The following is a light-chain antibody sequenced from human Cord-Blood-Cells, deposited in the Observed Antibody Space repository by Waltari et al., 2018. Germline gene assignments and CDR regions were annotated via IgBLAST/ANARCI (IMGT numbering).Light chain of an antibody. CDR3: CSYAGSSTVV. CDR2: EGS. V-gene: IGLV2-23*01. Sequence: QSALTQPASVSGSPGQSITISCTRTSSDVGSYNLVSWYQQHPGKAPKLMIYEGSKRPSGFSNRFSGSKSGNTASLTISGLQAEDEADYYCCSYAGSSTVVFGGGTKLTVL. CDR1: SSDVGSYNL. J-gene: IGLJ2*01.